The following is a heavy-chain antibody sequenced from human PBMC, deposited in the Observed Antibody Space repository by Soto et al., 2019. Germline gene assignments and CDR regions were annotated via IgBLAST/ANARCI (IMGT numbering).Heavy chain of an antibody. D-gene: IGHD3-22*01. V-gene: IGHV3-30*18. CDR2: ISYDGGNK. CDR3: AKGFYDIAGYVIDY. J-gene: IGHJ4*02. Sequence: LRLSCAASGFTFSSYAMHWVRQAPGKGLEWVAVISYDGGNKYYADSVKGRFTISRDNSKNTLYLQMNSLRPEDTAVHYCAKGFYDIAGYVIDYWGQGTLVTVSS. CDR1: GFTFSSYA.